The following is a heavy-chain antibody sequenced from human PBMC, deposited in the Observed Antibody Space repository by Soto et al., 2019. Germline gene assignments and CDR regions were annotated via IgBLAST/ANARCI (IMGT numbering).Heavy chain of an antibody. CDR2: ISGSGGRS. V-gene: IGHV3-23*01. J-gene: IGHJ4*02. CDR3: AKAYFVWSSEQPYYFDY. CDR1: GFTFSNYA. Sequence: EVQLLDSGGGLVQPGGSLRLSCAASGFTFSNYAMTWVRQGPGKGLEWVSGISGSGGRSYYADSVKGRFTISRDNSKSTLYLQMNRLRAEDPAVYYCAKAYFVWSSEQPYYFDYWGQGTLVTFSS. D-gene: IGHD3-16*01.